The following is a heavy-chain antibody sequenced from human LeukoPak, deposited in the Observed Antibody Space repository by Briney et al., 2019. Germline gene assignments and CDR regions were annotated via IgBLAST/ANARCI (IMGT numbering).Heavy chain of an antibody. CDR3: ARDPVGYYYDSSGLFDY. CDR2: INPNSGGT. Sequence: ASVKVSCKASGYTFTGYYMHWVRQAPGQGLEWMGRINPNSGGTNYAQKFQGRVTMTRDTSISTAYMELSRPRSDDTAVYYCARDPVGYYYDSSGLFDYWGQGTLVTVSS. J-gene: IGHJ4*02. D-gene: IGHD3-22*01. CDR1: GYTFTGYY. V-gene: IGHV1-2*06.